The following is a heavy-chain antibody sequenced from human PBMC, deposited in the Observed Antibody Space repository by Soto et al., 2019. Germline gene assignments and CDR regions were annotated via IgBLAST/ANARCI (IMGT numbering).Heavy chain of an antibody. CDR2: ISGSGGST. D-gene: IGHD5-12*01. CDR1: GFTFSSYA. J-gene: IGHJ6*02. CDR3: AKEGGYDVYYYYGMDV. V-gene: IGHV3-23*01. Sequence: GGSLRLSCAASGFTFSSYAMSWVRQAPGKGLEWVSAISGSGGSTYYADSVKGRFTISRDNSKNTLYLQMNSLRAEDTAVYYCAKEGGYDVYYYYGMDVWGQGTTVTVSS.